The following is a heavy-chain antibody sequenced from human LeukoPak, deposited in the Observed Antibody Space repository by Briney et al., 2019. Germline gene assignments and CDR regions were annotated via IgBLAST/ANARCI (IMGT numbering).Heavy chain of an antibody. V-gene: IGHV3-43D*03. D-gene: IGHD3-22*01. CDR3: AKGLYDSSGYGDYFDY. Sequence: GGSLRLSCAASGFTFDDYAMHWVRQAPGKSLEWVSLISWDGGSTYYADSVKGRFTISRDNSKNSLYLQMSSLRAEDTALYYCAKGLYDSSGYGDYFDYWGQGTLVTVSS. CDR1: GFTFDDYA. J-gene: IGHJ4*02. CDR2: ISWDGGST.